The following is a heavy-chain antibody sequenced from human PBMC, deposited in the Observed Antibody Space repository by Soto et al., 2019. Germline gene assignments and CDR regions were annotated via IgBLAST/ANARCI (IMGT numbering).Heavy chain of an antibody. CDR2: ISSSSSYI. Sequence: GGSLRLSCAASGFTFSSYSMNWVRQAPGKGLEWVSSISSSSSYIYYADSVKGRFTISRDNAKNSLYLQMNSLRAEDTAVYYCARDSEQGEMATIPEVYFDYWGQGTLVTVSS. V-gene: IGHV3-21*01. CDR1: GFTFSSYS. J-gene: IGHJ4*02. D-gene: IGHD5-12*01. CDR3: ARDSEQGEMATIPEVYFDY.